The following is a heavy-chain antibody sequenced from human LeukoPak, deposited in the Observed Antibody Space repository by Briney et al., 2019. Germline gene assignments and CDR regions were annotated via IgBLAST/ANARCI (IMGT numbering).Heavy chain of an antibody. CDR2: TYYRSKWYY. CDR1: GDSVSSNSAG. Sequence: SQTLSLTCATSGDSVSSNSAGWNWVRQSPPSGLEWLGRTYYRSKWYYEYAVSVKGRITINPDTSKNQFSLLLNSMTLEDTAVYYCASGKQWIDYWGQGTLVTVSS. V-gene: IGHV6-1*01. D-gene: IGHD6-19*01. J-gene: IGHJ4*02. CDR3: ASGKQWIDY.